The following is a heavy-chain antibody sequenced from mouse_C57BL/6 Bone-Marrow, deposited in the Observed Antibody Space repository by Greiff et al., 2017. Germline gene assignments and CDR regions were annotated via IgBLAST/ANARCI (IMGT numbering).Heavy chain of an antibody. Sequence: VQLQQSGAELVKPGASVKISCKASGYAFSSYWMNWVKQRPGKGLEWIGQIYPGDGDTNYNGKFKGKATLTADKSSSTAYMQLSSLTSEDSAVYFCARSQYYGSSPYFSYWGQGTTLTVSS. V-gene: IGHV1-80*01. D-gene: IGHD1-1*01. J-gene: IGHJ2*01. CDR3: ARSQYYGSSPYFSY. CDR2: IYPGDGDT. CDR1: GYAFSSYW.